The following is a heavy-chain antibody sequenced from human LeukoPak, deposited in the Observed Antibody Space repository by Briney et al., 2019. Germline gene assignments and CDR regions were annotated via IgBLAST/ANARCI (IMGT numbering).Heavy chain of an antibody. V-gene: IGHV3-72*01. CDR2: TKNKANSYTT. Sequence: GGSLRLSCAASGFTFSDHYMDWVRQAPGKGLEWVGRTKNKANSYTTQYAASVKGRFTISRDDSKNSLYLQMNSLKTEDTAVYYCTTSDGSGWYGFVYWGQGTLVTVSS. J-gene: IGHJ4*02. D-gene: IGHD6-19*01. CDR3: TTSDGSGWYGFVY. CDR1: GFTFSDHY.